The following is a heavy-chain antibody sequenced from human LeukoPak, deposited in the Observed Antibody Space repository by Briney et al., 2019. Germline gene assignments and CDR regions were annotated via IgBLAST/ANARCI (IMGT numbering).Heavy chain of an antibody. D-gene: IGHD6-19*01. Sequence: GGSLRLSCAASGFTFSSYGMHWVRQAPGKGLEWVAFIRYDGSNKYYADSVKGRFTISRDNSKNTLYLQMNSLRAEDTAVYYCAKKAGYSSGSSLLDYWGQGTLVTVSS. CDR3: AKKAGYSSGSSLLDY. J-gene: IGHJ4*02. CDR1: GFTFSSYG. V-gene: IGHV3-30*02. CDR2: IRYDGSNK.